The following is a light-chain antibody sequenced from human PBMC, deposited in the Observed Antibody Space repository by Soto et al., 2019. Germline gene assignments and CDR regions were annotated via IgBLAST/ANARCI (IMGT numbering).Light chain of an antibody. J-gene: IGKJ1*01. CDR3: QQYSSYPWT. Sequence: DIQMTQSPSTLSASVGDSVTITCRASQSISNWLAWFQQKPGKAPKLLIYDASTLESGVPSRFSGSGSGTEFTLTISSLQPDDFATYYCQQYSSYPWTFGQGTKVDI. V-gene: IGKV1-5*01. CDR1: QSISNW. CDR2: DAS.